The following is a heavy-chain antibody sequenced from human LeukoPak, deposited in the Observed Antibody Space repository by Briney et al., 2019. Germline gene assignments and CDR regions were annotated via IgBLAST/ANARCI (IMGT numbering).Heavy chain of an antibody. Sequence: PSQTLSLTCTVSGGSISSGGYYWSWIRQHPGKGLEWIGYIYYSGSTYYNPSLKSRVTMSVDTSKNQFSLKLSSVTAADTAVYYCARGTYSSSGSVFDYWGQGTLVTVSS. CDR3: ARGTYSSSGSVFDY. J-gene: IGHJ4*02. CDR1: GGSISSGGYY. V-gene: IGHV4-31*03. CDR2: IYYSGST. D-gene: IGHD6-13*01.